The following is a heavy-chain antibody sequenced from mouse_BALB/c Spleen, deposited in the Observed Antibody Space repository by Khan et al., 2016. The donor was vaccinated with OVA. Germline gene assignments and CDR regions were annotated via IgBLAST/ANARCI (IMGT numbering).Heavy chain of an antibody. J-gene: IGHJ4*01. V-gene: IGHV14-1*02. D-gene: IGHD2-4*01. CDR3: ARRDYEAMDY. CDR2: IDPENGNT. CDR1: GFNLKDYY. Sequence: EVELVESGAELVRPGALVKLSCKASGFNLKDYYMHWVKQRPEQGLEWIGWIDPENGNTIYDPKFQDKASMTADTSSNTAYLQLSSPTSEDTAVYYCARRDYEAMDYWGQGTSVTVSS.